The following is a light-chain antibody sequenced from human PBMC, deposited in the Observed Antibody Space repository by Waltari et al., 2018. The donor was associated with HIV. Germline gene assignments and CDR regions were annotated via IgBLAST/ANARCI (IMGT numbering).Light chain of an antibody. Sequence: DIVMTQSSASLVVSLGVRATIHRKSSLTVSYSSNNKNYLAWYQQKPGQPPKLPIYWASTRESGVPDRFSGSGSGTDYTLTISSLQAEDVAVYCGQKYYSTPDTSSPGTKLEIK. J-gene: IGKJ2*01. CDR3: QKYYSTPDT. V-gene: IGKV4-1*01. CDR2: WAS. CDR1: LTVSYSSNNKNY.